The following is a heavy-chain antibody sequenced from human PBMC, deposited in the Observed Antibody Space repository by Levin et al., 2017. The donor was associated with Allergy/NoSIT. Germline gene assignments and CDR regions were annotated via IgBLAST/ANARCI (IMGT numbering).Heavy chain of an antibody. CDR3: AHTGGTTVTNGGAFDI. CDR1: GFSLSTSGVG. D-gene: IGHD4-17*01. Sequence: SGPTLVKPTQTLTLTCTFSGFSLSTSGVGVGWIRQPPGKALEWLALIYWDDDKRYSPSLKSRLTITKDTSKNQVVLTMTNMDPVDTATYYCAHTGGTTVTNGGAFDIWGQGTMVTVSS. V-gene: IGHV2-5*02. CDR2: IYWDDDK. J-gene: IGHJ3*02.